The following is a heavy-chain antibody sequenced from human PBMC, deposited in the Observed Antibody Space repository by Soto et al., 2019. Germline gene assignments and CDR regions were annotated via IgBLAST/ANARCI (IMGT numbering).Heavy chain of an antibody. J-gene: IGHJ4*02. D-gene: IGHD6-19*01. V-gene: IGHV3-48*03. CDR2: ISSTGSAM. CDR1: GFTFSSYE. CDR3: AKAKGSSVWHAFDC. Sequence: EVHLVESGGGLVQPGGSLRLSCAASGFTFSSYEMNWVRQAPGKGLEWVSYISSTGSAMYYADSVKGRFTISRDNAKSSLFLQMNSLRAEDTAIYYCAKAKGSSVWHAFDCWGQGTLVTVSS.